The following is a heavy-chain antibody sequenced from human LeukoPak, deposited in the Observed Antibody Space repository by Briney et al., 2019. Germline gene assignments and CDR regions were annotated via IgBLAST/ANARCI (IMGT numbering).Heavy chain of an antibody. D-gene: IGHD3-3*01. Sequence: SETLSLTCTVSGGSISSYYWSWIRQPAGKGLEWIGRIYTSGSTNYNPSLKSRVTMSVDTSKNQFSRKLSSVTAADTAVSYCARVESGYSFRHYYYYMDVWGKGTTVTVSS. J-gene: IGHJ6*03. CDR1: GGSISSYY. CDR3: ARVESGYSFRHYYYYMDV. CDR2: IYTSGST. V-gene: IGHV4-4*07.